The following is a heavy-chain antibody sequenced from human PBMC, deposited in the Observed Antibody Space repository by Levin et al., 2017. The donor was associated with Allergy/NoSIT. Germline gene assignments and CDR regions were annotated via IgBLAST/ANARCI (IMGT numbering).Heavy chain of an antibody. Sequence: GGSLRLSCAASGFTFSSYGMHWVRQAPGKGLEWVAVIWYDGSNKYYADSVKGRFTISRDNSKNTLYLQMNSLRAEDTAVYYCAREVGDGYKLDYWGQGTLVTVSS. CDR3: AREVGDGYKLDY. CDR1: GFTFSSYG. CDR2: IWYDGSNK. J-gene: IGHJ4*02. D-gene: IGHD5-24*01. V-gene: IGHV3-33*01.